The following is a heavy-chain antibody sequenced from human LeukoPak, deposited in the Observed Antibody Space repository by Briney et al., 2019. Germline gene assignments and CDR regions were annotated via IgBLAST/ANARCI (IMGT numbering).Heavy chain of an antibody. Sequence: ASVKVSCKASGYTFTGYYMHWVRQAPGQGLEWMGWINPNGGGTNYAQKFQGRVTMTRDTSTSTVYMELSSLRSEDTAVYYCATGPTLSFDYWGQGTLVTVSS. CDR2: INPNGGGT. J-gene: IGHJ4*02. CDR3: ATGPTLSFDY. V-gene: IGHV1-2*02. CDR1: GYTFTGYY.